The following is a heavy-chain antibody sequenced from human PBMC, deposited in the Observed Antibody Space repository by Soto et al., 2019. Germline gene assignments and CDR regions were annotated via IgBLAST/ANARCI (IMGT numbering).Heavy chain of an antibody. CDR3: VRQGFGNLHGLVDV. D-gene: IGHD3-10*01. V-gene: IGHV4-59*08. Sequence: QVQLQESGPGLVNPSEILSLTCTVSGVSSGNYKWSWIRQSPGKGLEWIGYIDDGGSTSYNPSLKSRVTMSVDTSTRQFSLNLRSVTAADTAVYYCVRQGFGNLHGLVDVWGQGTTVTVSS. CDR2: IDDGGST. J-gene: IGHJ6*02. CDR1: GVSSGNYK.